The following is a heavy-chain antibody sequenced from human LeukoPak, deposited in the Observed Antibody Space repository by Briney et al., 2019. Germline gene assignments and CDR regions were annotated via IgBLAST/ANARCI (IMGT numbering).Heavy chain of an antibody. V-gene: IGHV3-53*01. Sequence: QSGGSLGLSCAASGFTFSHAWMSWVRQAPGKGLEWVSIIYSDTSTYYADSVKGRFTISRDKSKSSLNLLMKSLRVEDTAVYYCARAIGVGLRFDPWGQGTLVTVSS. J-gene: IGHJ5*02. CDR2: IYSDTST. CDR1: GFTFSHAW. D-gene: IGHD2-21*01. CDR3: ARAIGVGLRFDP.